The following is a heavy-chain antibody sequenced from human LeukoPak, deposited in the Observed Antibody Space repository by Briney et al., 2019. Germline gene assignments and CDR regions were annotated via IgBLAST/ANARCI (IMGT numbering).Heavy chain of an antibody. J-gene: IGHJ3*02. CDR1: GGSISSGSYY. Sequence: PSETLSLTCTVSGGSISSGSYYWSWIRQPAGKGLEWIGRIYTSGSTNYNPSLKSRVTISVDTSKNQFSLKLSSVTAADTAVYYCARERMLGRSPVTIDAFDIWGQGTMVTVSS. CDR2: IYTSGST. D-gene: IGHD4-11*01. V-gene: IGHV4-61*02. CDR3: ARERMLGRSPVTIDAFDI.